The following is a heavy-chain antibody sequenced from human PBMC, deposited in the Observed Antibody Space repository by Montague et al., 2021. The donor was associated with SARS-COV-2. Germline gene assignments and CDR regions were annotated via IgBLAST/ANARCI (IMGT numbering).Heavy chain of an antibody. J-gene: IGHJ6*02. D-gene: IGHD6-13*01. CDR3: ARVGRQQLVRLSGMDV. V-gene: IGHV4-39*07. Sequence: SETLSLTCTVSGGSISSSSYYWGWIRQPPGKGLEWIGSIYYRGSTYYKRSLKSRVTISVDTSKNQFSLKLSSATAADTAVYYCARVGRQQLVRLSGMDVWGQGTPVTVSS. CDR1: GGSISSSSYY. CDR2: IYYRGST.